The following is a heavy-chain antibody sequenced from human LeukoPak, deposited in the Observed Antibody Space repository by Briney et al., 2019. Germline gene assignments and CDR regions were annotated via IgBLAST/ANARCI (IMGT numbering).Heavy chain of an antibody. D-gene: IGHD6-19*01. CDR3: TCSGWSIYYFDY. Sequence: GGSLRLSCAASGFTVSSNYMSWVRQAPGKGLEWVSIIYSGGNTHYADSVKGRFTISRDNPKNTLYLQMNSLRAEDTAVYYCTCSGWSIYYFDYWGQGTLVTISS. CDR2: IYSGGNT. CDR1: GFTVSSNY. J-gene: IGHJ4*02. V-gene: IGHV3-53*01.